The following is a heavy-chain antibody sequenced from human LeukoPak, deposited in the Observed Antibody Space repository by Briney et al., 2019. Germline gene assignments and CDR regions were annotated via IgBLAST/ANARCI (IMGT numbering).Heavy chain of an antibody. CDR3: ARTTAITTIGASDWFDP. CDR2: INHGGST. V-gene: IGHV4-38-2*02. D-gene: IGHD3-22*01. J-gene: IGHJ5*02. CDR1: GYSISSSYY. Sequence: SETLSLTCTGSGYSISSSYYWGWIRQPPGEWLEWIGSINHGGSTYYNPSLKSRVTISVDTSKKQFPMKVSSVTAADTAVYYCARTTAITTIGASDWFDPWGQGNLVTVSS.